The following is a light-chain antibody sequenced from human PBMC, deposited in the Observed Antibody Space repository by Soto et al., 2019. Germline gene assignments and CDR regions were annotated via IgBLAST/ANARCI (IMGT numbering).Light chain of an antibody. J-gene: IGKJ1*01. CDR2: DAS. V-gene: IGKV1-13*02. CDR3: QHYNSYPDA. Sequence: IEMTQSQASLSAPVGDRVTISCRASQGIRNALAWYQQKPGRAPELLIYDASNLTSGVPSRFSGSGSGTDLTLTISSLQSDDFATYYCQHYNSYPDAFGQGTKVDIK. CDR1: QGIRNA.